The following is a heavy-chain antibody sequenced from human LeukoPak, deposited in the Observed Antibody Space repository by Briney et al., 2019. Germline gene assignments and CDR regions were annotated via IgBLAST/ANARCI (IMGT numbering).Heavy chain of an antibody. CDR3: ASADIVVVPAVRRFDP. V-gene: IGHV1-18*01. J-gene: IGHJ5*02. Sequence: GASVKVSCKASGYTFTSYGISWVRQAPGQGLEWMGWISAYNGNTNYAQKLQGRVTMTRDTSISTAYMELSRLRSDDTAVYYCASADIVVVPAVRRFDPWGQGTLVTVSS. CDR2: ISAYNGNT. D-gene: IGHD2-2*01. CDR1: GYTFTSYG.